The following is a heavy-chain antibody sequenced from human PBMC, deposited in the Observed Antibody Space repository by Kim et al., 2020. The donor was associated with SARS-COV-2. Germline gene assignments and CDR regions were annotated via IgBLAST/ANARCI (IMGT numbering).Heavy chain of an antibody. V-gene: IGHV4-39*01. J-gene: IGHJ2*01. D-gene: IGHD5-18*01. CDR2: IYYSGST. CDR3: ARHPNYGYSYGSNWYFDL. Sequence: SETLSLTCTVSGGSISSSSYYWGWIRQPPGKGLEWIGSIYYSGSTYYNPSLKSRVTISVDTSKNQFSLKLSSVTAADTAVYYCARHPNYGYSYGSNWYFDLWGRGTLVTVSS. CDR1: GGSISSSSYY.